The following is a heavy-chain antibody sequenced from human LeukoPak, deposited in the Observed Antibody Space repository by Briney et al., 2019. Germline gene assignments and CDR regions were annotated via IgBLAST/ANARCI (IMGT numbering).Heavy chain of an antibody. J-gene: IGHJ4*02. CDR2: ISYDGSNK. V-gene: IGHV3-30*04. CDR3: ARDRGVSGFDY. D-gene: IGHD6-13*01. CDR1: GFTFSSYA. Sequence: PGGCLRLSCAASGFTFSSYAMHWVRQAPGKGLEWVAVISYDGSNKYYADSVKGRFTISRDNSKNTLYLQMNSLRAEDTAVYYCARDRGVSGFDYWGQGTLVTVSS.